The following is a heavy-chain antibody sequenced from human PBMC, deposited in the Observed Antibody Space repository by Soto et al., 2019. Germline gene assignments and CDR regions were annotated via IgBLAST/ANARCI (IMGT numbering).Heavy chain of an antibody. D-gene: IGHD3-10*01. CDR1: GFTFSSYS. CDR3: ARDRTMVRGKTLGGMDV. CDR2: ISSSSSTI. Sequence: GGSLRLSCAASGFTFSSYSMNWVRQAPGKGLEWVSYISSSSSTIYYADSVKGRFTISRDNAKNSLYLQMNSLRDEDTAVYYCARDRTMVRGKTLGGMDVWGQGTTVTVSS. V-gene: IGHV3-48*02. J-gene: IGHJ6*02.